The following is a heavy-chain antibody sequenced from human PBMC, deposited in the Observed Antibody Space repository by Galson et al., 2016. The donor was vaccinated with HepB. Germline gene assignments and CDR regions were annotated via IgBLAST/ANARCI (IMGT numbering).Heavy chain of an antibody. J-gene: IGHJ4*02. CDR2: TYYGSNWYT. D-gene: IGHD3-16*01. Sequence: CAISGDSVSNSRVAWNWIRQSPSRGLEWVGRTYYGSNWYTDYAASLRGRITITADTSKNEFSLLLNSVTPEDTAVYYCTRDGGHTDWRGRFHYWGLGTLVTVSS. CDR3: TRDGGHTDWRGRFHY. CDR1: GDSVSNSRVA. V-gene: IGHV6-1*01.